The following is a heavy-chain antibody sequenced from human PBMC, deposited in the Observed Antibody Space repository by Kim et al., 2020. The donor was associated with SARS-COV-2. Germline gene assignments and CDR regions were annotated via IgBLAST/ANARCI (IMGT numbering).Heavy chain of an antibody. CDR3: AILRGTWYVEY. D-gene: IGHD2-15*01. J-gene: IGHJ4*02. CDR1: GVSVNTHDYF. V-gene: IGHV4-61*08. CDR2: MHYTGRT. Sequence: SETLSLTCSVSGVSVNTHDYFCSWIRQPPGKGLEWIGYMHYTGRTSDNPSLKSRVTISVDTSKNQFSLKLTSVTAADTAVYYYAILRGTWYVEYWGQGTLVPVSS.